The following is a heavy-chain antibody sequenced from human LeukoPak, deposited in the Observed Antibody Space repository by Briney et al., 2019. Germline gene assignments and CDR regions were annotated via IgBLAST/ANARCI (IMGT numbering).Heavy chain of an antibody. CDR2: ISWNSGSI. CDR3: AKDISGWYRGFDY. CDR1: GFTFDDYA. J-gene: IGHJ4*02. V-gene: IGHV3-9*01. Sequence: GRSLRLSCAASGFTFDDYAMHWVRQAPGKGLGWVSGISWNSGSIGYADSVKGRFTISRDNAKNSLYLQMNSLRAEDTALYYCAKDISGWYRGFDYWGQGTLVTVSS. D-gene: IGHD6-19*01.